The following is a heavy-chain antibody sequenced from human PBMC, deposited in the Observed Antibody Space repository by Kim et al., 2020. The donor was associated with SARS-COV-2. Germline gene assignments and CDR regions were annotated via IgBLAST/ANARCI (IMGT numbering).Heavy chain of an antibody. D-gene: IGHD6-19*01. CDR1: GGSISSSNW. CDR2: IYHSGST. CDR3: ARGPEGIAVAATGRVVPRNFDY. J-gene: IGHJ4*02. Sequence: SETLSLTCAVSGGSISSSNWWSWVRQPPGKGLEWIGEIYHSGSTNYNPSLKSRVTISVDKSKNQFSLKLSSVTAADTAVYYCARGPEGIAVAATGRVVPRNFDYWGQGTLVTVSS. V-gene: IGHV4-4*02.